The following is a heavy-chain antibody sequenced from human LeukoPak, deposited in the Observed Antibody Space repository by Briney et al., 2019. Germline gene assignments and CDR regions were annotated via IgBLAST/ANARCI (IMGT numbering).Heavy chain of an antibody. CDR2: INQDGSER. Sequence: GGSLRLSCAASGFTFNRHWMSWVRQAPGKGLEWVANINQDGSERQYVDSVKGRFTISRDNAKNSMYLQMNSLNVEDTAIYFCARDHVVNGLVFDYWGQGILVTVSS. D-gene: IGHD2-15*01. V-gene: IGHV3-7*01. CDR1: GFTFNRHW. J-gene: IGHJ4*02. CDR3: ARDHVVNGLVFDY.